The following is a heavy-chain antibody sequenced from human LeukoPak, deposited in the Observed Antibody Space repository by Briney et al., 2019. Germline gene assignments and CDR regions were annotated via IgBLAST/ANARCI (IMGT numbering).Heavy chain of an antibody. CDR3: ARAVGASYSYGYMDV. CDR2: IIPILGIA. J-gene: IGHJ6*02. CDR1: GGTFSSYA. D-gene: IGHD5-18*01. Sequence: SVTVSCKASGGTFSSYAISWVRQAPGQGLEWMGRIIPILGIANYAQKFQGRVTITADKSTSTAYMELSSLRSEDTAVYYCARAVGASYSYGYMDVWGQGTTVTVSS. V-gene: IGHV1-69*04.